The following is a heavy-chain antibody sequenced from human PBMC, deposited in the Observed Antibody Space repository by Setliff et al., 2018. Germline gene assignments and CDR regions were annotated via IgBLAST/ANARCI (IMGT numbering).Heavy chain of an antibody. CDR1: GDPFNAYG. CDR3: ARGPSPTVTPSRLIYFYHMDV. CDR2: IIPVLGMT. Sequence: SVKVSCKSSGDPFNAYGVSWVRQAPGQGLEWMGAIIPVLGMTDYAQKFQGRLTITADQSTTTVYMELSSLRFDDTALYYCARGPSPTVTPSRLIYFYHMDVWGTGTTVTAP. V-gene: IGHV1-69*10. J-gene: IGHJ6*03. D-gene: IGHD4-17*01.